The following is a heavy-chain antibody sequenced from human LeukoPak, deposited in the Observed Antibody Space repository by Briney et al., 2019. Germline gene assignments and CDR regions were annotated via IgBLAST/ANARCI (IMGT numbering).Heavy chain of an antibody. V-gene: IGHV1-2*02. CDR2: INPNSGGT. CDR1: GYTFTGHY. J-gene: IGHJ4*02. D-gene: IGHD5-18*01. CDR3: ARPSGDSYGPKYYFDY. Sequence: ASVKVSCKTSGYTFTGHYMHWVRQAPGQGLEWMGWINPNSGGTNYAQKFQGRVTMTRDTSISTAYMELSRLRSDDTALYYCARPSGDSYGPKYYFDYWGQGTLVTVSS.